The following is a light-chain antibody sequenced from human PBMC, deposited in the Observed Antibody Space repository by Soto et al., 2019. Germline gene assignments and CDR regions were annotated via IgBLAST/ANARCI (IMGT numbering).Light chain of an antibody. CDR3: QQYHNLPTWT. CDR1: ESVSDSN. CDR2: AVS. Sequence: IGLTQEQGALSLSIGEGATVSSRTIESVSDSNLAWYQQKPGQAPRLLIYAVSSRATGIADRFSGSGSGTDFPLTISSLQSQDFAVYFCQQYHNLPTWTFGQGTKVDI. V-gene: IGKV3-20*01. J-gene: IGKJ1*01.